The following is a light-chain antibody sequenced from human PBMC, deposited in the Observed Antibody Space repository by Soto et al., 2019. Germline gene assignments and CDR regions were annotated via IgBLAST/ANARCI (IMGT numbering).Light chain of an antibody. CDR3: QRYNNWPRT. J-gene: IGKJ1*01. V-gene: IGKV3-15*01. CDR2: GAS. CDR1: QSVSSN. Sequence: EIVMTQSPATLSVSPGERATLSCRASQSVSSNLAWYQQKPGQGPRLLIYGASTRATGIPARFSGSGSGTEFTLTISRLQSEDFAVYYCQRYNNWPRTFGQGTKVEIK.